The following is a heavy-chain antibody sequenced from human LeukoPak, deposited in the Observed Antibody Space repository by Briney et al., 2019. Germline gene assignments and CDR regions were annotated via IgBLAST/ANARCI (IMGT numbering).Heavy chain of an antibody. D-gene: IGHD3-22*01. J-gene: IGHJ3*02. Sequence: GRSLRLSCAASGFTFSSYGMHWVRQAPGKGLEWVAVIWYDGSNKYYADSVKGRFTISRDNSKNTLYLQMNSLRAEDTAVYYCARDGGAYDSSGYYLDAFDIWGQGTMVTVSS. CDR2: IWYDGSNK. CDR1: GFTFSSYG. CDR3: ARDGGAYDSSGYYLDAFDI. V-gene: IGHV3-33*01.